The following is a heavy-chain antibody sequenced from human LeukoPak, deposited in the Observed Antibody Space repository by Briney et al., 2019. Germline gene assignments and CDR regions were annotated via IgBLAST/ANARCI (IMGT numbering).Heavy chain of an antibody. D-gene: IGHD6-6*01. CDR1: GGSISSGGYY. V-gene: IGHV4-30-2*01. CDR2: IYHSGST. CDR3: ARVLLSQLASFDY. Sequence: PSETLSLTCTVSGGSISSGGYYWSWIRQPPGKGLEWIGYIYHSGSTYYNPSLKSRVTISVDRSKNQFSLKLSSVTAADTAVYYCARVLLSQLASFDYWGQGTLVTVSS. J-gene: IGHJ4*02.